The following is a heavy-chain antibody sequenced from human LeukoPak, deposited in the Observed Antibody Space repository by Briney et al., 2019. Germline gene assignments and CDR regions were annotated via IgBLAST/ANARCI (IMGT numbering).Heavy chain of an antibody. D-gene: IGHD6-19*01. CDR2: IYSGGST. CDR1: GFTVSSNY. V-gene: IGHV3-66*02. J-gene: IGHJ3*02. Sequence: TGGSLRLSCAASGFTVSSNYMSWVRQAPGKGLEWVSVIYSGGSTYYADSVKGRFTISRDNSKNTLYLQMNSLRAEDTAVYYCARVSSGWCIGAFDIWGQGTMVTVSS. CDR3: ARVSSGWCIGAFDI.